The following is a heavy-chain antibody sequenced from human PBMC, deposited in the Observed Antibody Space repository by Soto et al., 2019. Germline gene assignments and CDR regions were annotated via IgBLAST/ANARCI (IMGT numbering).Heavy chain of an antibody. V-gene: IGHV3-11*01. CDR3: ARCWGRFCTSRSCYGPNGFEP. CDR1: TSPFSDYY. CDR2: ISSSGSTT. J-gene: IGHJ5*02. D-gene: IGHD2-2*01. Sequence: PGGSLRPSCAASTSPFSDYYMSLVRHAPGKLLEWLSSISSSGSTTHYADSLKRRFTISRDNAKNALYLQMNSLRVEYSAIYYCARCWGRFCTSRSCYGPNGFEPWGRGTLVTVSS.